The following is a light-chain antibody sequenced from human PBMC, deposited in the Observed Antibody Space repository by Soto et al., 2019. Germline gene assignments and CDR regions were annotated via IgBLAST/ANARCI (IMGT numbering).Light chain of an antibody. CDR3: QQFARFPRT. J-gene: IGKJ1*01. CDR2: QVA. V-gene: IGKV2-24*01. CDR1: QSLGYSDGNTY. Sequence: DTVLTQTPLSSPVTLGQPASISCRSSQSLGYSDGNTYLSWLQQRPGQPPSLLIYQVANRFSGVPDRFSGSGSGTDFTLTISRVEADDVAAYFCQQFARFPRTFGRGTKVEI.